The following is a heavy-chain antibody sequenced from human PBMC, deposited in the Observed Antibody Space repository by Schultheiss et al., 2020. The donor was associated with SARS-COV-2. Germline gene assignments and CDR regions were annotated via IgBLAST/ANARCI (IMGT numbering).Heavy chain of an antibody. CDR3: ARPLSSGYDYVSYFDY. Sequence: GGSLRLSCAASGFTFSSYGMHWVRQAPGKGLEWVAVISYDGSNKYYADSVKGRFTISRDNSKNTLYLQMNSLRAEDTAVYYCARPLSSGYDYVSYFDYWGQGTLVTVSS. J-gene: IGHJ4*02. V-gene: IGHV3-30*03. CDR1: GFTFSSYG. D-gene: IGHD5-12*01. CDR2: ISYDGSNK.